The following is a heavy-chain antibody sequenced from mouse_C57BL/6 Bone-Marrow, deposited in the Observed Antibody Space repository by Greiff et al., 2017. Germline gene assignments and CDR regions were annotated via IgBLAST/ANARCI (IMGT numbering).Heavy chain of an antibody. J-gene: IGHJ1*03. Sequence: EVQLQQSGAELVRPGASVKLSCTASGFNIKDDYMHWVKQRPEQGLEWIGWIDPENGDTEYASKFQGKATIPADTSSNTAYLQLSSLTSEDTAVYYCTTYSNYWYFDVWGTGTTVTVSS. V-gene: IGHV14-4*01. D-gene: IGHD2-5*01. CDR2: IDPENGDT. CDR1: GFNIKDDY. CDR3: TTYSNYWYFDV.